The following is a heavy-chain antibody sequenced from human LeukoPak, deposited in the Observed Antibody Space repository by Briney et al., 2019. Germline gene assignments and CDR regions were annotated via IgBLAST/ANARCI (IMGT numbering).Heavy chain of an antibody. D-gene: IGHD3-22*01. CDR1: GFTFSSYG. V-gene: IGHV3-30*03. CDR3: AREDYDSSGYYPEGFDY. Sequence: GGSLRLSCAASGFTFSSYGMHWVRQAPGKGLEWVAVISYDGSNKYYADSVKGRFTISRDNSKNTLYLQMNSLRAEDTAVYYCAREDYDSSGYYPEGFDYWGQGTLVTVSS. J-gene: IGHJ4*02. CDR2: ISYDGSNK.